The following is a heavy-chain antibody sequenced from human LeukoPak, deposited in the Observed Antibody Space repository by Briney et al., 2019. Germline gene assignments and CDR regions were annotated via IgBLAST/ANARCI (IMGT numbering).Heavy chain of an antibody. J-gene: IGHJ5*02. CDR1: GYTFTSYG. CDR3: ARDRDVVVVALENWFDL. D-gene: IGHD2-15*01. V-gene: IGHV1-18*01. Sequence: ASVKVSCKASGYTFTSYGISWVRQAPGQGLEWMGWISAYNGNTNYAQKLQGRVTMTTGTSTSTAYMELRSLRSDDTAVYYCARDRDVVVVALENWFDLWGQGTLVTVSS. CDR2: ISAYNGNT.